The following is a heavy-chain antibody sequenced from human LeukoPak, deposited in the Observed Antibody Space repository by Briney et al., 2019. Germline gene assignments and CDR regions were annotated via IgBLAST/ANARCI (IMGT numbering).Heavy chain of an antibody. J-gene: IGHJ3*02. CDR1: GVTLSNSV. CDR2: ISYDGSNK. V-gene: IGHV3-30*18. D-gene: IGHD6-13*01. Sequence: PGRSLRLSCAVSGVTLSNSVVHWVRQAPGKGLEWVAVISYDGSNKYYADSVKGRFTISRDNSKNTLYLQMNSLRAEDTAVYYCANAAGYSSSWYVRGAFDIWGQGTMVTVSS. CDR3: ANAAGYSSSWYVRGAFDI.